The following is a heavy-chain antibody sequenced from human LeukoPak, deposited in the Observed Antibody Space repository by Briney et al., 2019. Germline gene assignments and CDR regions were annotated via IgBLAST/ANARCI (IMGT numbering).Heavy chain of an antibody. CDR1: GGAFSGYY. CDR3: ARLASGWFDP. D-gene: IGHD3-3*01. J-gene: IGHJ5*02. V-gene: IGHV4-34*01. CDR2: INHSGST. Sequence: SETLSLTCAVYGGAFSGYYWSWIRQPPGKGLEWIGEINHSGSTNYNPSLKSRVTISVDTSKNQFSLKLRSVTAADTGVYHCARLASGWFDPRGQGTLVTVSS.